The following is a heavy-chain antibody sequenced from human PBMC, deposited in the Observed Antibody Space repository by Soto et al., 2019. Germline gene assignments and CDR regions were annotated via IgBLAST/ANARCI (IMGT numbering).Heavy chain of an antibody. CDR2: IYYSGST. CDR1: GGSISSYY. V-gene: IGHV4-59*01. D-gene: IGHD6-13*01. Sequence: TLSLTCTVSGGSISSYYWSWIRQPPGKGLEWIGYIYYSGSTNYNPSLKSRVTISVDTSKNQFSLKLSSVTAADTAVYYSARTYSSSWLDFDYWGQGTLVTVSS. CDR3: ARTYSSSWLDFDY. J-gene: IGHJ4*02.